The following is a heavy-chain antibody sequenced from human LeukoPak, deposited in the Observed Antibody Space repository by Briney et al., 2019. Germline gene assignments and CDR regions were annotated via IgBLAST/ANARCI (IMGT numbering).Heavy chain of an antibody. Sequence: PGGSLRLSCASSGFTFSSYWMTWVRQAPGTGLEWVANVKEDGSEKYYVDSVKGRFTISRDNAKSSLYLQMDSLRAEDTAVYYCARMIASIPRGVPDYWGQGTLVTVSS. J-gene: IGHJ4*02. D-gene: IGHD3-22*01. CDR1: GFTFSSYW. V-gene: IGHV3-7*01. CDR2: VKEDGSEK. CDR3: ARMIASIPRGVPDY.